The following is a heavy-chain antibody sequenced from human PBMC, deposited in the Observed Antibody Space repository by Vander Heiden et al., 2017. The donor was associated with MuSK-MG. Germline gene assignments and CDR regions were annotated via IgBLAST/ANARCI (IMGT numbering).Heavy chain of an antibody. D-gene: IGHD3-3*01. V-gene: IGHV3-9*01. J-gene: IGHJ3*02. CDR1: GFTFDDYA. CDR2: ISWNSGSI. CDR3: AKEHYDFWSGSREGAFDI. Sequence: EVQLVESGGGLVQPGRSLRLSCAASGFTFDDYAMHWVRQAPGKGLEWVSGISWNSGSIGYTDSVKGRFTISRDNAKNSLYLQMNSLRAEDTALYYCAKEHYDFWSGSREGAFDIWGQGTMVTVSS.